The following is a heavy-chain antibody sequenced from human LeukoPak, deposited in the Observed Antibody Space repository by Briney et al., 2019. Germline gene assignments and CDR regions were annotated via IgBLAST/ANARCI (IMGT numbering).Heavy chain of an antibody. CDR2: TSPDEGLK. D-gene: IGHD1-26*01. CDR1: GFTFANYV. CDR3: TRDPILGAPDYFDY. J-gene: IGHJ4*02. V-gene: IGHV3-30*04. Sequence: GGSLRLSCAASGFTFANYVTHWVRQAPGKGREGVAVTSPDEGLKFYGDSVKGLFTISRDNSKNTMYLQMNNLREEDTAVYYCTRDPILGAPDYFDYWGQGTLVTVSS.